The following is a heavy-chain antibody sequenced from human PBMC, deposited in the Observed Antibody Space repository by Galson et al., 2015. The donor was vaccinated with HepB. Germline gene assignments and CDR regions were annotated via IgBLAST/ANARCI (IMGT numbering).Heavy chain of an antibody. CDR3: ARAPNSGSSLFYYYYYYMDV. J-gene: IGHJ6*03. D-gene: IGHD1-26*01. Sequence: SLRLSCAASGVTFSSYSMKWVRQAPGKGLEWVSYISRSSSTIYYADSVKGRFTISRDNAKNSLYLQMNSLRDEDTAVYYCARAPNSGSSLFYYYYYYMDVWGKGTTVTVSS. V-gene: IGHV3-48*02. CDR1: GVTFSSYS. CDR2: ISRSSSTI.